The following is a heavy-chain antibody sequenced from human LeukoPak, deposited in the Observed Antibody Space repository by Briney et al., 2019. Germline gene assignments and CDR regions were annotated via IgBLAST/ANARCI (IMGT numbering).Heavy chain of an antibody. CDR3: ARDLGVTAMALYYFDY. Sequence: GGSLRLSCAASGFTFSSYSMNWVRQAPGKGLEWVSSISSSSSYIYYADSVKGRFTISRDNAKNSLYLQMNSLRAEDTAVYYCARDLGVTAMALYYFDYWGQGTLVTVSS. CDR1: GFTFSSYS. D-gene: IGHD5-18*01. V-gene: IGHV3-21*01. J-gene: IGHJ4*02. CDR2: ISSSSSYI.